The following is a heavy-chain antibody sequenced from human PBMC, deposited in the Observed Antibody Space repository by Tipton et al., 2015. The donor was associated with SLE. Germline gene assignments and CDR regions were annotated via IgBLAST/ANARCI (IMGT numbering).Heavy chain of an antibody. V-gene: IGHV3-30-3*01. Sequence: SLRLSCAASGFTFSSYAMHWVRQAPGKGLEWVAVISYDGSNKYYADSVKGRFTISRDNAKNSLYLQMNSLRAEDTAVYYCARIPLTRGYFDLWGRGTLVTASS. D-gene: IGHD7-27*01. CDR3: ARIPLTRGYFDL. CDR1: GFTFSSYA. CDR2: ISYDGSNK. J-gene: IGHJ2*01.